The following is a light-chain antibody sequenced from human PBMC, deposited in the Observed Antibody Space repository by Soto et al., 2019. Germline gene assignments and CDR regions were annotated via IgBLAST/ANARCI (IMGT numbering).Light chain of an antibody. CDR2: DAS. V-gene: IGKV3-20*01. Sequence: EIVLTNSPIALSLCPRDSETLACRASQTASSSHLAWYQQKPGQAPRLLIYDASSRATGISDRFSGSGSGTDFTLTISRLESEDFAVYYCQQYGRSPYTFGQGTKVDIK. J-gene: IGKJ2*01. CDR1: QTASSSH. CDR3: QQYGRSPYT.